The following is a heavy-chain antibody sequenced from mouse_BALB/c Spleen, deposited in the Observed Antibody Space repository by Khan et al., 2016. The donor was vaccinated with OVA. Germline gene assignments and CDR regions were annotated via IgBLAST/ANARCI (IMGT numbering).Heavy chain of an antibody. J-gene: IGHJ3*01. V-gene: IGHV14-3*02. D-gene: IGHD2-1*01. CDR1: GFNIKDTY. CDR3: TTHYGNPFAF. CDR2: IDPPNDDS. Sequence: EVQLQQSGAELVKPGASVKLSCSASGFNIKDTYIHWMKQRPEQGLEWIGRIDPPNDDSKYGPKFQAKATLTADTSSNTAYLQLSSLTSEESAVYYCTTHYGNPFAFWGQGTLVSVSA.